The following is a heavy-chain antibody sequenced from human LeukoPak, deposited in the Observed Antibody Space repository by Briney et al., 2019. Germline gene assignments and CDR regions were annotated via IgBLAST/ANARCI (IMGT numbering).Heavy chain of an antibody. CDR2: INPSGGST. J-gene: IGHJ6*03. CDR1: GYTFTGYY. Sequence: ASVKVSCKASGYTFTGYYMHWVRQAPGQGLEWMGIINPSGGSTSYAQKFQGRVTMTRDTSTSTVYMELSSLRSEDTAVYYCARAYSGSYFYYYYYMDVWGKGTTVTVS. CDR3: ARAYSGSYFYYYYYMDV. V-gene: IGHV1-46*01. D-gene: IGHD1-26*01.